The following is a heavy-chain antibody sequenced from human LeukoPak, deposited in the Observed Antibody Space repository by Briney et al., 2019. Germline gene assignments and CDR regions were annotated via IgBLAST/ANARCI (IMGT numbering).Heavy chain of an antibody. CDR2: IYYSGNT. D-gene: IGHD6-13*01. V-gene: IGHV4-39*01. J-gene: IGHJ4*02. Sequence: SETLSLTCTVSGGSISSSPNYWGWIRQPPGKGLECIGSIYYSGNTYYNPSLKSRVTISVDTSKNQFSLKLSSVTAADTAVYYCARVDHGSSWYGGGDYWGQGTLVTVSS. CDR1: GGSISSSPNY. CDR3: ARVDHGSSWYGGGDY.